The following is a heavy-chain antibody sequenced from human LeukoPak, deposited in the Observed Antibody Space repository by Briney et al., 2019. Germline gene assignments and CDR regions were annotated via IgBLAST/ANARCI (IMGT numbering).Heavy chain of an antibody. V-gene: IGHV3-23*01. Sequence: GGSLRPSCAASGFTFSSYAMSWVRQAPGKGLEWVSAISGSGGSTSYADSVKGRFTISRDNSKNTLYLQMNSLRAEDTAVYYCAKFDSSGYPRAPLGYWGQGTLVTVSS. CDR1: GFTFSSYA. D-gene: IGHD3-22*01. CDR2: ISGSGGST. CDR3: AKFDSSGYPRAPLGY. J-gene: IGHJ4*02.